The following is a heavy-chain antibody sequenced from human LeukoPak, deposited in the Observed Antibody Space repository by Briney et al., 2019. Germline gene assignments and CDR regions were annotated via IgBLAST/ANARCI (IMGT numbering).Heavy chain of an antibody. J-gene: IGHJ5*02. CDR1: GYTFTSYG. CDR2: ISAYNGNT. CDR3: ARDSLLWFGELLYPNWFDP. V-gene: IGHV1-18*01. Sequence: ASVKVSCKASGYTFTSYGISWVRQAPGQGLEWMGWISAYNGNTNYAQKLQGRVTMTTDTSTSTAYMELRSLRSDDTAVYYCARDSLLWFGELLYPNWFDPWGQGTLVTVSS. D-gene: IGHD3-10*01.